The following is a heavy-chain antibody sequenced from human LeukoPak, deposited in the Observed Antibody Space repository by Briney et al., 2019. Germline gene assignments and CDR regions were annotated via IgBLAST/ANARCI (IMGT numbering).Heavy chain of an antibody. Sequence: GRSLRLSCAASGFAFDDYAMHWVRQAPGKGLEWVSGISWNSGSIGYADSVKGRFTISRDNAKNSLYLQINSLRAEDTALYYCAKPHRYCSGGSCYHGAVDYWGQGTLVTVSS. D-gene: IGHD2-15*01. CDR1: GFAFDDYA. V-gene: IGHV3-9*01. CDR3: AKPHRYCSGGSCYHGAVDY. CDR2: ISWNSGSI. J-gene: IGHJ4*02.